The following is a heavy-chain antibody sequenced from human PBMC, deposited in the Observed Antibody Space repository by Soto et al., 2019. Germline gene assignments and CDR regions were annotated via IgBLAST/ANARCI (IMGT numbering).Heavy chain of an antibody. CDR2: IWFDGSNK. CDR3: ARDGSGGTAFGGYLDY. D-gene: IGHD2-15*01. Sequence: QVHLVESGGGVAQPGRSLRLSCAASGSIFTVYGMHWVRQAPGKGLEWVAVIWFDGSNKHYADSVKGRFTSSRDNSKNTLYLQRNNLRVEDTAVYYCARDGSGGTAFGGYLDYWGQGTLVTVSS. CDR1: GSIFTVYG. J-gene: IGHJ4*02. V-gene: IGHV3-33*01.